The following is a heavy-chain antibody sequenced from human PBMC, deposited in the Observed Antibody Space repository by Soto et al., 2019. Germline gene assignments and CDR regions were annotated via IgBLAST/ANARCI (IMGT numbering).Heavy chain of an antibody. D-gene: IGHD3-22*01. V-gene: IGHV4-59*11. CDR2: IYYSGSA. CDR3: AKDPTSYDSSAQFDS. J-gene: IGHJ4*02. CDR1: GGPISGHY. Sequence: SETLSLTCTVSGGPISGHYWNWLRQSPGRGPEWIGYIYYSGSAVYNPSLKSRVTMSIDMSKNQFSLKLNSVTAADTAVYYCAKDPTSYDSSAQFDSWGQGTLVTVSS.